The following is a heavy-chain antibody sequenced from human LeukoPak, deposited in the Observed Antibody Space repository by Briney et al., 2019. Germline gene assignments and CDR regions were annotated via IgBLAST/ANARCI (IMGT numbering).Heavy chain of an antibody. D-gene: IGHD3-10*01. CDR1: GVTFNRSW. CDR2: MDPSGSQK. V-gene: IGHV3-7*01. Sequence: GGSLRLSCAASGVTFNRSWLNWVRQAPGRGLEWVANMDPSGSQKRYVDSVKGRFTISKDNPGTSLYLEMNSLRTEDTAIYYCAIWASGNYWGQGTLVTVSS. J-gene: IGHJ4*02. CDR3: AIWASGNY.